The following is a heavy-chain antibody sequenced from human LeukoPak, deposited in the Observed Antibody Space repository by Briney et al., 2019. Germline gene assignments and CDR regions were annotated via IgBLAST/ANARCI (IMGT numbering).Heavy chain of an antibody. Sequence: SDTLSLTCSVSGVSISTSYWSWIRQPPGKGLEWIGYIHYSGDTNYNPSLKSRVTMSADTSKNQFSLTLSSVTAADAAVYYCRRGTVTTANFDCWGLGTLVTVSS. J-gene: IGHJ4*02. CDR2: IHYSGDT. D-gene: IGHD4-17*01. V-gene: IGHV4-59*07. CDR1: GVSISTSY. CDR3: RRGTVTTANFDC.